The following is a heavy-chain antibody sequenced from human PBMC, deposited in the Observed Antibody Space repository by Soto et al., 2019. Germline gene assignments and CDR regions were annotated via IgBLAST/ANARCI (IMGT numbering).Heavy chain of an antibody. Sequence: GESLKISCKGSGYGFTSYWIGWVRQMPVKGLEWMGIIYPGDSDTRYSPSFQGQVTISADKSISTAYLQWSSLKASDTAMYYCARSAPPDCSGGSCYARYYYYGMDVWGQGTTVTVSS. CDR3: ARSAPPDCSGGSCYARYYYYGMDV. CDR2: IYPGDSDT. V-gene: IGHV5-51*01. J-gene: IGHJ6*02. CDR1: GYGFTSYW. D-gene: IGHD2-15*01.